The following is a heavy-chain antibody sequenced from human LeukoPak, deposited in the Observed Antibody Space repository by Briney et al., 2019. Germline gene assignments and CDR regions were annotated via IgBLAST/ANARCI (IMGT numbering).Heavy chain of an antibody. CDR1: GYTFTSYD. V-gene: IGHV1-8*01. CDR2: MNPNSGNT. J-gene: IGHJ6*03. Sequence: ASVKVSCKASGYTFTSYDINWVRQATGQGLEWMGWMNPNSGNTGYAQKFQGRVTMTRNTSISAAYMELSSLRSEDTAVYYCARGGGGSFYYYYYMDVWGKGTTVTVSS. CDR3: ARGGGGSFYYYYYMDV. D-gene: IGHD2-15*01.